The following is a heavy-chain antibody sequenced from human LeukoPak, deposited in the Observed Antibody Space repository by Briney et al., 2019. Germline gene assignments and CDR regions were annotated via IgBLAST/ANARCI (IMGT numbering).Heavy chain of an antibody. CDR2: IYSGGST. CDR1: GFTVISNY. J-gene: IGHJ4*02. D-gene: IGHD4-17*01. CDR3: ATGTYGDYLDY. Sequence: PGGSLRLSCAASGFTVISNYMSWVRQAPGKGLEWVSVIYSGGSTYYADSVKGRFTISRDNSRNTLYLQVNSLRAEDTAVYYCATGTYGDYLDYWGQGTLVTVSS. V-gene: IGHV3-66*02.